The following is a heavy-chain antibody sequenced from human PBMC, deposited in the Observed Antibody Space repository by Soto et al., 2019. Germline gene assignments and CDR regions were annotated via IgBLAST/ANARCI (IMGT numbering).Heavy chain of an antibody. V-gene: IGHV1-46*01. J-gene: IGHJ6*02. Sequence: GASVKVSCKASGYTFTSYYIHWVRQAPGQGLEWMGIINPNTGSTSSTQRFRGRLTIDRDTSTSTVYMELSSLGSEDTAVYYCARDTNVALTLHYYGMDVWGQGTTVTVSS. CDR3: ARDTNVALTLHYYGMDV. CDR1: GYTFTSYY. D-gene: IGHD1-1*01. CDR2: INPNTGST.